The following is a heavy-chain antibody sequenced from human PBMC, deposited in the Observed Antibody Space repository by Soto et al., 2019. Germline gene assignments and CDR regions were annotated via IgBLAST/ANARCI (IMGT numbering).Heavy chain of an antibody. CDR1: GGSISGGGFS. J-gene: IGHJ4*02. CDR2: ILHTGGT. CDR3: ARGRGIFGAVTPFEY. D-gene: IGHD3-3*01. V-gene: IGHV4-30-2*01. Sequence: LSLTCAVSGGSISGGGFSWSWIRQPPGKGLEWIGYILHTGGTQYNPSLKSRVTISLDTSKNQFSLSLRSVTAADTAVYYCARGRGIFGAVTPFEYWGQGTQVTVSS.